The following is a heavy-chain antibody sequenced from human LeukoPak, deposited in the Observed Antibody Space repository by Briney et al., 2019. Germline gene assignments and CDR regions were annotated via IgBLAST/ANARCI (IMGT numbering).Heavy chain of an antibody. V-gene: IGHV1-69*13. CDR3: ARDGGFYDSSGYLLGHAFDI. D-gene: IGHD3-22*01. CDR2: IIPIFGTT. Sequence: SVKVSCKAFGGTFNKYAISWVRQAPGQGLEWVGGIIPIFGTTNYAQKFQGRVTITADESTTTAYMELSSLRSKDTAVYYCARDGGFYDSSGYLLGHAFDIWGQGTMVTVSS. CDR1: GGTFNKYA. J-gene: IGHJ3*02.